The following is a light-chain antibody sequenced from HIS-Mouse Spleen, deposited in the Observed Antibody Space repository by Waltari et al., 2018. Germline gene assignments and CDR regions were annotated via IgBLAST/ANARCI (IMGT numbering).Light chain of an antibody. CDR3: AAWDDSLSGPV. CDR1: SSNIGSNY. Sequence: QSVLTQPPSASGTPGQRVTISCSGSSSNIGSNYVYCYQQLPGTAPKLLIYRNNPRPSGVPDRFACSRSGTSASLAISWLRSEDEADYYCAAWDDSLSGPVFGGGTKLTVL. V-gene: IGLV1-47*01. CDR2: RNN. J-gene: IGLJ3*02.